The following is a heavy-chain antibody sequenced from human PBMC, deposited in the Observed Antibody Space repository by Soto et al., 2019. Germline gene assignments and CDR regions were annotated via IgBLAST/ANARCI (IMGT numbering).Heavy chain of an antibody. CDR2: ISSSSSYI. V-gene: IGHV3-21*01. D-gene: IGHD7-27*01. J-gene: IGHJ3*02. CDR1: GFTFSSYS. Sequence: GGSLRLSCAASGFTFSSYSMNWVRQAPGKGLEWVSSISSSSSYIYYADSVKGRFTISRDNAKNSLYLQMNSLRAEDTDVYYCERDQIAGTGETVIRAFDIWGQGTMVTVSS. CDR3: ERDQIAGTGETVIRAFDI.